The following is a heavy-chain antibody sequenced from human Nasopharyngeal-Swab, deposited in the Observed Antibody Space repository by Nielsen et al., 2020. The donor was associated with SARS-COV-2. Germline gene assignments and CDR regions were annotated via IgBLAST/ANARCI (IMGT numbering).Heavy chain of an antibody. CDR3: ARGSSGYSYHY. V-gene: IGHV1-18*01. D-gene: IGHD5-18*01. Sequence: ALVKVSCKASGYTFTSYGISWVRQAPGQGLEWMGWINSYNGYTNFAQKLQGRVTMTTDTSTSTAYMELRSLRSDDTAVYYCARGSSGYSYHYWGQGTLVTVSS. CDR2: INSYNGYT. CDR1: GYTFTSYG. J-gene: IGHJ4*02.